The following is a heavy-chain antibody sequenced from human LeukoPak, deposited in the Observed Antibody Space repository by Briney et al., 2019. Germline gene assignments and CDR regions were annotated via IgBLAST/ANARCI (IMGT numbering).Heavy chain of an antibody. J-gene: IGHJ4*02. V-gene: IGHV4-34*01. CDR3: ARGSWALPFDY. CDR1: GGSFSGYY. Sequence: SETLSLTCAVYGGSFSGYYRSWIRQPPGKGLEWIGEINHSGSTNYNPSLKSRVTISVDTSKNQFSLKLSSVTAADTAVYYCARGSWALPFDYWGQGTLVTVSS. CDR2: INHSGST.